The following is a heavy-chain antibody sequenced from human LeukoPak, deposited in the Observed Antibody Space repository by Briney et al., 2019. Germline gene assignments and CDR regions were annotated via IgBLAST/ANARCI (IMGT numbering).Heavy chain of an antibody. Sequence: GGSLRLSCLASGFTFSNSWMTWVRQAPGRGLEWVPNIKEDGSDKQYVDSVRGRFTISRDNAKNSVSLQMDGLRAEDTAVYHCVRESDVWSGPGIGRPLDVWGKGTTVTVSS. CDR1: GFTFSNSW. D-gene: IGHD3-3*01. V-gene: IGHV3-7*01. J-gene: IGHJ6*04. CDR2: IKEDGSDK. CDR3: VRESDVWSGPGIGRPLDV.